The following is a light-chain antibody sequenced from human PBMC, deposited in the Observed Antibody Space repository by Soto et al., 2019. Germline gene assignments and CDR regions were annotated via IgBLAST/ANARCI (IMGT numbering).Light chain of an antibody. CDR2: DVS. CDR3: SSYTSSSTYV. J-gene: IGLJ1*01. CDR1: SSDVGGFKY. Sequence: QSALTQPASVSGSPGQSITISCTGTSSDVGGFKYVSWYQQHPGKAPKLMIYDVSNRPSGVSNRFSGSKPGNTASLTISGLQAEDEADYYCSSYTSSSTYVFGTGTKLTVL. V-gene: IGLV2-14*01.